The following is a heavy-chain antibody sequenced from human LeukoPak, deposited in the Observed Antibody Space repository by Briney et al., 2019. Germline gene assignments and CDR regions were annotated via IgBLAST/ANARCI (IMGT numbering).Heavy chain of an antibody. J-gene: IGHJ6*02. V-gene: IGHV1-8*01. CDR1: GYTFTCYD. CDR2: MNPNSGNT. CDR3: ARVYYYGSGNYYYYGMDV. Sequence: VKVSCKASGYTFTCYDINWVRQATGQGLEWMGWMNPNSGNTGYAQKFQGRVTMARNTSISTAYMELSSLRSEDTAVYYCARVYYYGSGNYYYYGMDVWGQGTTVTVSS. D-gene: IGHD3-10*01.